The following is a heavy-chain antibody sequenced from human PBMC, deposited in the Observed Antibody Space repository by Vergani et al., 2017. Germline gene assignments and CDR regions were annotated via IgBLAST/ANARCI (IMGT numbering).Heavy chain of an antibody. CDR1: GYTFTGYY. CDR2: INPNSGGT. D-gene: IGHD3-3*01. CDR3: ARDLTITIFGVVISYFDY. V-gene: IGHV1-2*02. Sequence: QVQLVQSGAEVKKPGASVKVSCKASGYTFTGYYMHWVRQAPGQGLEWMGWINPNSGGTNYAQKFQGRVTMTRDTSIITAYMELSRLRSDDTAVYYCARDLTITIFGVVISYFDYWGQGTLVTVSS. J-gene: IGHJ4*02.